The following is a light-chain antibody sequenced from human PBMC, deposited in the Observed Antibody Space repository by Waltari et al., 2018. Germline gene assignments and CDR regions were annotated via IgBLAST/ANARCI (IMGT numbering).Light chain of an antibody. Sequence: QSALTQPASVSGSPGQSIPISCTGPSSDVGGYTHASCYQQHPGKAPKLMIYEVSNRPSGVSNRFSGSKSGNTASLTISGLQAEDEADYYCSSYTSSSTPRVFGGGTKLTVL. CDR1: SSDVGGYTH. CDR3: SSYTSSSTPRV. V-gene: IGLV2-14*01. CDR2: EVS. J-gene: IGLJ3*02.